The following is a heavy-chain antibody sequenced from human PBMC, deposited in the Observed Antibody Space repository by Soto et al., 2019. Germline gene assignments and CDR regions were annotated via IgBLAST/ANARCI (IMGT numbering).Heavy chain of an antibody. V-gene: IGHV4-34*01. J-gene: IGHJ4*02. CDR1: GGSFSGYY. CDR3: ARALRTMTTVTYFAY. Sequence: PSETLSLTCAVYGGSFSGYYWSWIRQPPGKGLEWIGEINHSGSTNYNPSLKSRVTISVDTSKNQFSLKLSSVTAADTAVYYCARALRTMTTVTYFAYWGQGTLVTVSS. CDR2: INHSGST. D-gene: IGHD4-17*01.